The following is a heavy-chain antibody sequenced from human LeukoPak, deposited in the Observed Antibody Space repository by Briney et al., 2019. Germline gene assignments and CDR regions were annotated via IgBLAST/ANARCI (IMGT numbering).Heavy chain of an antibody. Sequence: PGGSLRLSCAASGFTFSSYAMSWVRQPPGKGLEWIGEINHSGSTNYNPSLKSRVTISVDTSENQFSLKLSSVTAADTAVYYCARVRRVWVDSGVYCSGGSCYGPLDYWGQGTLVTVSS. CDR3: ARVRRVWVDSGVYCSGGSCYGPLDY. D-gene: IGHD2-15*01. CDR1: GFTFSSYA. J-gene: IGHJ4*02. CDR2: INHSGST. V-gene: IGHV4-34*01.